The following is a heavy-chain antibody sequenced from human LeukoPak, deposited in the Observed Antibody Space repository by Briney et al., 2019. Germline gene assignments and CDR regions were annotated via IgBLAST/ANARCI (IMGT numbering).Heavy chain of an antibody. J-gene: IGHJ2*01. V-gene: IGHV3-7*03. D-gene: IGHD4-17*01. Sequence: PGGSLRLSCAASGLNFSSRWMNWVRQAPGQGLEWVASIKEDGSEKHYVDSVKGRFTISRDNGKNSLYLQMNSLRAEDTAVYYCARERRHGDDRYFDLWGRGTLVTVSS. CDR2: IKEDGSEK. CDR1: GLNFSSRW. CDR3: ARERRHGDDRYFDL.